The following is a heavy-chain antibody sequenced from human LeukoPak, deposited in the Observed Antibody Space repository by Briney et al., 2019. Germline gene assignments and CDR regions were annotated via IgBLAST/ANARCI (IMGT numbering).Heavy chain of an antibody. D-gene: IGHD6-13*01. CDR3: VKHVGSRWSNNRFDP. Sequence: GGSLRLSCAASGFTFVSYAMSWARQAPGKGLEWVSAVSRFGGTTYYADSAKGRFTISRDNSNNTVYLQMNSLRVGDTALYYCVKHVGSRWSNNRFDPWGQGTLVPVS. CDR1: GFTFVSYA. V-gene: IGHV3-23*01. J-gene: IGHJ5*02. CDR2: VSRFGGTT.